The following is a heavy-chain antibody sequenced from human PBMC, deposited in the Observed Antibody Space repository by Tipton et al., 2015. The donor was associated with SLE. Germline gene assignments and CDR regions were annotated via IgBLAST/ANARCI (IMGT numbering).Heavy chain of an antibody. CDR2: INHSGST. CDR3: ARGRELGRDDAFDI. V-gene: IGHV4-34*01. J-gene: IGHJ3*02. D-gene: IGHD1-1*01. Sequence: LRLSCAVYGGSFSGYYWNWIRQPPGKGLEWIGEINHSGSTNYNPSLKSRVTISVDTSKNQFSLKLSSVTAADTAVYYCARGRELGRDDAFDIWGQGTMVTVSS. CDR1: GGSFSGYY.